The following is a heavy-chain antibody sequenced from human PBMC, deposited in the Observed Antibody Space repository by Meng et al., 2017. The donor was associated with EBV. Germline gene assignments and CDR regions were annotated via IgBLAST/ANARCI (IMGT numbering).Heavy chain of an antibody. V-gene: IGHV1-69*01. CDR1: GGPFRYYA. Sequence: QVQVVQSAAEVKEPGWSVKVSCKTSGGPFRYYAISWVRQAPGQGLEWLGGFLPRLGAPNYAQKFHGRVKITADESTSTHYMDLSSLRSEDTAIYYCASESGRGYTPDYWGQGTLVTVSS. CDR3: ASESGRGYTPDY. D-gene: IGHD3-10*01. J-gene: IGHJ4*02. CDR2: FLPRLGAP.